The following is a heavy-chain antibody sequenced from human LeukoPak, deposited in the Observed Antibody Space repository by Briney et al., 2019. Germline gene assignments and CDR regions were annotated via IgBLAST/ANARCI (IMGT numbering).Heavy chain of an antibody. J-gene: IGHJ4*02. CDR1: GVTFSDYY. V-gene: IGHV3-11*01. CDR3: ARDNYGYFDY. CDR2: ISSSGSTI. Sequence: AGTLRLSCAASGVTFSDYYMSWIRQAPGKGLEWVSYISSSGSTIYYADSVKRRFTISRDNATNPLYLQLNSLRAEDAAVYYCARDNYGYFDYWGQGTLVTVSS. D-gene: IGHD3-10*01.